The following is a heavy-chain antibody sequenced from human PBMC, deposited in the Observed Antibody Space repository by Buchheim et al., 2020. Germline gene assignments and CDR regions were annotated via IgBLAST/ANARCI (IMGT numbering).Heavy chain of an antibody. Sequence: EVQLLESGGGLVQPGGSLRLSCAASGFTFSSYAMSWVRQAPGKGLEWVSGISGSGGSTYYADSVKGRFTISRDNSKNILYLQMNSLRAEDTAVYYCAKDTKVGATTSGGRGPFDYWGQGTL. CDR3: AKDTKVGATTSGGRGPFDY. D-gene: IGHD1-26*01. V-gene: IGHV3-23*01. CDR2: ISGSGGST. CDR1: GFTFSSYA. J-gene: IGHJ4*02.